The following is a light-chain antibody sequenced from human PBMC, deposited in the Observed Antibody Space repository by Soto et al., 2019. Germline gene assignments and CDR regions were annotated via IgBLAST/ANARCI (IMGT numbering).Light chain of an antibody. CDR2: GAS. J-gene: IGKJ5*01. CDR1: QNINSF. Sequence: EIVLTQSPGTLSFSPGERATLSCRASQNINSFLACYQQIPRQAPRLLIYGASSRASGIPDRFSGSDAGTDFTLTISRLEPEDFATYYCQHYGGSPPITFGQGTRLEIK. V-gene: IGKV3-20*01. CDR3: QHYGGSPPIT.